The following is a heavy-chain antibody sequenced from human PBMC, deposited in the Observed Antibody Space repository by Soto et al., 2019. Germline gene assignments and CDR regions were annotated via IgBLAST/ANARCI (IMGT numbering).Heavy chain of an antibody. J-gene: IGHJ6*02. CDR3: AKNGQPPCFYYGLDV. CDR2: ISGYNGDT. V-gene: IGHV1-18*01. D-gene: IGHD2-15*01. Sequence: GHLVQSEAEVKKSGASVKVSCKASGYTFTRYGISWVRQAPGQGLEWMGWISGYNGDTNYARELQGRVSMTIDTSTTTAYMELRSLTSDDTAVYYCAKNGQPPCFYYGLDVWGQGTKVTVSS. CDR1: GYTFTRYG.